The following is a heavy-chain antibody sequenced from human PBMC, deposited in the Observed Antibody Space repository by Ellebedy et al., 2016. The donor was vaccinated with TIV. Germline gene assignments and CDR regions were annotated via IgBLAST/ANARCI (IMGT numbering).Heavy chain of an antibody. Sequence: SETLSLXCAVYGGSFSGFSWSWIRQPPGKGLEWIGEISLSSSTNYNPSLESRLTISLDTSKNQFSLKLTSVTAADTAVYYCTAYGAFWRPPHWGQGTLVTVSS. CDR3: TAYGAFWRPPH. CDR1: GGSFSGFS. J-gene: IGHJ4*02. D-gene: IGHD2-21*01. V-gene: IGHV4-34*01. CDR2: ISLSSST.